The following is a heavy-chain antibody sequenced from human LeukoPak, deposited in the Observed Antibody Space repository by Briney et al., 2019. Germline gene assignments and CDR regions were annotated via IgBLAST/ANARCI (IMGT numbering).Heavy chain of an antibody. Sequence: GISLTLSCAVSGFSLYAYPMHWVRQAPAKGLEWVSLINEYGGKTFYTDSVRARFTISRDNSKNSLYTQMNSSITEDTAVYFFVKEIDTLGTNSFYIWGGGTIVTLS. CDR1: GFSLYAYP. V-gene: IGHV3-43*02. D-gene: IGHD2-15*01. J-gene: IGHJ3*02. CDR3: VKEIDTLGTNSFYI. CDR2: INEYGGKT.